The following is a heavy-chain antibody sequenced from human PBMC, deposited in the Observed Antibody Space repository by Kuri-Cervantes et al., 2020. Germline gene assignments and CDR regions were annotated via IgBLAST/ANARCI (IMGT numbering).Heavy chain of an antibody. V-gene: IGHV4-39*01. Sequence: SETLSLTCTVSGGSISSSSYYWGWIRQPPGKGLEWIGEINHSGSTNYNPSLKSRVTISVDTSKNQFSLKLSSVTAADTAVYYCARHCEDGYYYDSRNNWFDPWGQGTLVTVSS. CDR1: GGSISSSSYY. J-gene: IGHJ5*02. CDR3: ARHCEDGYYYDSRNNWFDP. CDR2: INHSGST. D-gene: IGHD3-22*01.